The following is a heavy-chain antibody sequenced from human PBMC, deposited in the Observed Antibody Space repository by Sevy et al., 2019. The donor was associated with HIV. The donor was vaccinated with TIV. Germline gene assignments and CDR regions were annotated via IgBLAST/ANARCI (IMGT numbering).Heavy chain of an antibody. CDR2: IKQDGSEK. CDR1: GFTFRSFS. V-gene: IGHV3-7*01. J-gene: IGHJ4*02. CDR3: AVDVVVNDVAFDY. Sequence: GGSLRLSCVAAGFTFRSFSMHWVRQAPGKGLEWVANIKQDGSEKYYVHSVKGRFSISRDNAKKSLYLQMNSLRAEDTAVYYCAVDVVVNDVAFDYWGQGTLVTVSS. D-gene: IGHD2-15*01.